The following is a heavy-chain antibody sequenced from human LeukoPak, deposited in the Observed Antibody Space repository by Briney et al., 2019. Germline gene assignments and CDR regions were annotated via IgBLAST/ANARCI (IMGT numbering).Heavy chain of an antibody. Sequence: SETLSLTCAVYGGSFSGYYWSWIRQPPGKGLEWIGEINHSGSTNYNPSLKSRVTISVDASKNQLSLKLSAVTAADTAVYYCARGGSSSGYYWLDYWGQGTLVTVSS. CDR3: ARGGSSSGYYWLDY. CDR1: GGSFSGYY. J-gene: IGHJ4*02. V-gene: IGHV4-34*01. CDR2: INHSGST. D-gene: IGHD3-22*01.